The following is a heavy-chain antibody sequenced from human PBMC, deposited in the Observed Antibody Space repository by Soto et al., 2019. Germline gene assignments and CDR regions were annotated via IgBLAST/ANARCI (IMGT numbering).Heavy chain of an antibody. CDR3: ARDVKSQGVWFGEFSTYNWFDP. V-gene: IGHV1-18*04. CDR2: ISAYNGNT. D-gene: IGHD3-10*01. J-gene: IGHJ5*02. CDR1: GYTFTSYG. Sequence: GASVKVSCKASGYTFTSYGISWVRQAPGQGLEWMGWISAYNGNTNYAQKLQGRVTMTTDTSTSTAYMELRSLRSDDTAVYYCARDVKSQGVWFGEFSTYNWFDPWGQGTLVTVSS.